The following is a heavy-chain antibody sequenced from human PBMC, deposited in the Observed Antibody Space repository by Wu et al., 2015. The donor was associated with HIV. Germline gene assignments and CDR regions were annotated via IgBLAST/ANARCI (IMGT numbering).Heavy chain of an antibody. D-gene: IGHD3-10*01. CDR2: FDPEDGET. Sequence: QVQLIQSGAEVRKPGASVKVSCKVSGYTLTELSMHWVRQAPGKGLEWMGGFDPEDGETIYAQKFQGRVTMTEDTSTDTAYMELSSLRSEDTAVYYCATHYYGSGSYGYYYYGMDVWDQGP. CDR3: ATHYYGSGSYGYYYYGMDV. V-gene: IGHV1-24*01. J-gene: IGHJ6*02. CDR1: GYTLTELS.